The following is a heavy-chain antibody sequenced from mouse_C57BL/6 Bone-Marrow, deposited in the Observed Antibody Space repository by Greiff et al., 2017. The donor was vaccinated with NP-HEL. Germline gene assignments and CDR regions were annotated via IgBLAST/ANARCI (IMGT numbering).Heavy chain of an antibody. J-gene: IGHJ2*01. Sequence: EVQLQQSGPELVKPGASVKISCKASGYTFTDYYMNWVKQSHGKSLEWIGDINPNNGGTSYNQKFKGKATLTVDKSSSTAYMELRSLTSEDSAVYYCASRWIYYDYDVKDYWGQGTTLTVSS. CDR2: INPNNGGT. CDR3: ASRWIYYDYDVKDY. CDR1: GYTFTDYY. D-gene: IGHD2-4*01. V-gene: IGHV1-26*01.